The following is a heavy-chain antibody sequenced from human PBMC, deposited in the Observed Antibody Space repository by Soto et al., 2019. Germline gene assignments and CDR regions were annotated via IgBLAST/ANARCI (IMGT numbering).Heavy chain of an antibody. V-gene: IGHV3-48*02. CDR3: AGFFGSGFDY. J-gene: IGHJ4*02. CDR1: GFTFSTDS. CDR2: ISTSGATR. D-gene: IGHD6-19*01. Sequence: EVQLVESGGGLVQPGGSLRLSCVASGFTFSTDSMNWVRQAPGKGLEWVAHISTSGATRYYADSVKGRFTISRDNAKTSLYLQMDSLRNEDMAVYYCAGFFGSGFDYWGQGTLVTVSS.